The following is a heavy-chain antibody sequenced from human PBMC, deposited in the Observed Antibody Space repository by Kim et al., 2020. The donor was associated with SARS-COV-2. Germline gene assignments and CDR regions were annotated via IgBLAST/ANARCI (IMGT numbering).Heavy chain of an antibody. Sequence: ASVKVSCKASGYTFTSYGISWVRQAPGQGLEWMGWISAYNGNTNYAQKLQGRVTMTTDTSTSTAYMELRSLRSDDTAVYYCARGPYYYDSSGYFDYWGQGTLVTVSS. V-gene: IGHV1-18*01. CDR1: GYTFTSYG. J-gene: IGHJ4*02. CDR3: ARGPYYYDSSGYFDY. D-gene: IGHD3-22*01. CDR2: ISAYNGNT.